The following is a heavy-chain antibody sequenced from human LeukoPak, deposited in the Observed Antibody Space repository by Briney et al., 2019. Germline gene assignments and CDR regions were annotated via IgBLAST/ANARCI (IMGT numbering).Heavy chain of an antibody. Sequence: GGSLRLSCAASGFTFSSYVMHWVRQARGKGVEGVAIISYDGSNEYSADSVKGRFTISRDNSKKPLYLKMNSLRAEDTAVYYCAREDYLEGSSWYFYYWGQGTLVTVSS. D-gene: IGHD6-13*01. V-gene: IGHV3-30*04. CDR3: AREDYLEGSSWYFYY. CDR2: ISYDGSNE. J-gene: IGHJ4*02. CDR1: GFTFSSYV.